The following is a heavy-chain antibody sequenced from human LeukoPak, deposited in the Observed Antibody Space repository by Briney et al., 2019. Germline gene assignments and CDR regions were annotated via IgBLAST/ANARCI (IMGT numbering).Heavy chain of an antibody. J-gene: IGHJ4*02. D-gene: IGHD3-10*01. CDR2: INPNSGGT. Sequence: ASVKVSCKASGYTFTGYYMHWVRQAPGQGLEWVGWINPNSGGTNYAQKLQGRVTMTTDTSTSTAYMELRSLRSDDTAVYYCARVSGLRPHEKDYWGQGTLVTVSS. V-gene: IGHV1-2*02. CDR3: ARVSGLRPHEKDY. CDR1: GYTFTGYY.